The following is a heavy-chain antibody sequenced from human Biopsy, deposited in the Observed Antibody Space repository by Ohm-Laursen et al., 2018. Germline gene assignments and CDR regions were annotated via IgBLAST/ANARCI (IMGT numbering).Heavy chain of an antibody. CDR1: GFSVSSYD. D-gene: IGHD6-6*01. CDR2: ISETSSHI. Sequence: ETLSLTCAASGFSVSSYDMNWVRQAPGKGLEWISYISETSSHIYDADLVRGRFTVARDIAKNSLYLQLNSLRVEDTAVYYCARDSSRRAREGGMDVWGQGTTVTVSS. J-gene: IGHJ6*02. V-gene: IGHV3-21*01. CDR3: ARDSSRRAREGGMDV.